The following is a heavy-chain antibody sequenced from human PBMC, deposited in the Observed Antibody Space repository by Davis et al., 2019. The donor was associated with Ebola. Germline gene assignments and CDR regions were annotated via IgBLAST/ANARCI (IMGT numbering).Heavy chain of an antibody. J-gene: IGHJ4*02. CDR2: ISDSGSTT. CDR1: GFTLSSYA. Sequence: GGSLRLSCAASGFTLSSYAMSWVRQAPGKGLEWFSYISDSGSTTYYTDSVKGRFTISRDNAKNSLYLQMNTLRVEDTAIYYCVPGTWIRGQGTLVTVSS. V-gene: IGHV3-48*03. D-gene: IGHD5-18*01. CDR3: VPGTWI.